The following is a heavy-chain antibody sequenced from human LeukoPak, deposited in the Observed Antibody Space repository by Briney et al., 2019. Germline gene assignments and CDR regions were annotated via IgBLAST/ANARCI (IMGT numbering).Heavy chain of an antibody. CDR2: INPNSGGT. V-gene: IGHV1-2*02. CDR1: GYTFTGYY. Sequence: ASVEVSCKASGYTFTGYYMHWVRQAPGQGLEWMGWINPNSGGTNYAQKFQGRVTMTRDTSISTAYMELSRLRSDDTAVYYCARTSTYYYDSSGYSDAFDIWGQGTMVTVSS. D-gene: IGHD3-22*01. J-gene: IGHJ3*02. CDR3: ARTSTYYYDSSGYSDAFDI.